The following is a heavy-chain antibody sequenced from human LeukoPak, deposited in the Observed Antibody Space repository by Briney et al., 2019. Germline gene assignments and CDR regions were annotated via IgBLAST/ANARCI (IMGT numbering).Heavy chain of an antibody. J-gene: IGHJ6*04. CDR1: GYTFTSYG. CDR3: ARDRRRQQLVRAYYYYGMDV. V-gene: IGHV1-18*04. D-gene: IGHD6-13*01. Sequence: GASVKVSCKASGYTFTSYGISWVRQAPGQGLEWMGWISAYNGNTNYAQKLQGRVTMTTDTSTSTAYMELRRLRSDDTAVYYCARDRRRQQLVRAYYYYGMDVWGKGTTVTVSS. CDR2: ISAYNGNT.